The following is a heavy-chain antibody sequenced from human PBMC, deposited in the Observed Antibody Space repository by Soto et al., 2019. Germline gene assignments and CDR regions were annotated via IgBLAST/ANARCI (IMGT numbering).Heavy chain of an antibody. J-gene: IGHJ4*02. CDR1: GVSFSLRY. Sequence: QVQLVESGGGLVNPGGSLRLSCAASGVSFSLRYMSWIRQAPGRGLEWVSYISPGGDNIHYADFVKGRFTIARDNPKDSLYLQMNSLRVEDTAVYYCVTETQWYFDDWGQGTLVNVSS. CDR2: ISPGGDNI. D-gene: IGHD2-8*01. CDR3: VTETQWYFDD. V-gene: IGHV3-11*01.